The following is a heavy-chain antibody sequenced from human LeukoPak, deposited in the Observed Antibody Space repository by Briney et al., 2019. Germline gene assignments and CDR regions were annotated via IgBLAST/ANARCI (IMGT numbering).Heavy chain of an antibody. V-gene: IGHV4-59*01. Sequence: SETLSLTCTVSGGSISSYYWSWIRQPPGKGLEWIGYIYYSVSTNYNPSLKSRVTISVDTSKNQFSLKLSSVTAADTAVYYCARDLSSGYYSAFDIWGQGTMVTVSS. D-gene: IGHD3-22*01. J-gene: IGHJ3*02. CDR3: ARDLSSGYYSAFDI. CDR1: GGSISSYY. CDR2: IYYSVST.